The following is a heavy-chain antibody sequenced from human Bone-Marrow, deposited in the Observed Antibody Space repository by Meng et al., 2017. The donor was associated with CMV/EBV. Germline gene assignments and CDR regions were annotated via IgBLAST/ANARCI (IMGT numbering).Heavy chain of an antibody. J-gene: IGHJ6*02. CDR2: IYSGGST. Sequence: SCAASGFTVSSNYMSWVRQAPGKGLEWVSVIYSGGSTYYADSVKGRFTISRDNSKNTLYLQMNSLRAEDTAVYYCARVKGAAAVYGMDVWGQGTTVTVSS. CDR1: GFTVSSNY. V-gene: IGHV3-53*01. CDR3: ARVKGAAAVYGMDV. D-gene: IGHD6-13*01.